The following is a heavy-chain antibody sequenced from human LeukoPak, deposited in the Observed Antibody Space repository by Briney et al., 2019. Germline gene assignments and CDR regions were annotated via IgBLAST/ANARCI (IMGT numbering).Heavy chain of an antibody. CDR2: IYYSGST. J-gene: IGHJ4*02. D-gene: IGHD5-12*01. CDR3: ARGGSGYDFDY. Sequence: TLSLTCTVSGGSISSGGYYWSWIRQHPGKGLEWIGYIYYSGSTYYNPSLKSRVTISVDTSKNQFSLKLSSVTAADTAVYYCARGGSGYDFDYWGQGTLVTVSS. CDR1: GGSISSGGYY. V-gene: IGHV4-31*03.